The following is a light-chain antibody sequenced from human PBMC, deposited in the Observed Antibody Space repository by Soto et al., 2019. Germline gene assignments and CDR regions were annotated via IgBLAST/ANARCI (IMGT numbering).Light chain of an antibody. CDR2: DVN. CDR1: SSDVGAYDF. V-gene: IGLV2-14*01. J-gene: IGLJ2*01. CDR3: SSYTTSRSVL. Sequence: QSALTQPASVSGSPGQSIAISCTGTSSDVGAYDFVSWYQQHPGKAPKVMIYDVNHRPSGVSDRLSGSKAGNTASLTISGLQAEDEADYFCSSYTTSRSVLFGGGTKLTVL.